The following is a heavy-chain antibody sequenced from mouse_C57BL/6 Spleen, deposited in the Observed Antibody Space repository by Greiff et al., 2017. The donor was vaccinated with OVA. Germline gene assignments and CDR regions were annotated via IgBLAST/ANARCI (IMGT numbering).Heavy chain of an antibody. Sequence: VQLQESGAELARPGASVKLSCKASGYTFTSYSMHWVKQRPGPGLEWIGYINPSRGYTKYNEKFKYKATLTADQSSSTAYMQLIRLTSDDSEVYYGATGGGFQFAYWGQGTPVTVSA. D-gene: IGHD1-1*02. J-gene: IGHJ3*01. CDR3: ATGGGFQFAY. V-gene: IGHV1-4*01. CDR2: INPSRGYT. CDR1: GYTFTSYS.